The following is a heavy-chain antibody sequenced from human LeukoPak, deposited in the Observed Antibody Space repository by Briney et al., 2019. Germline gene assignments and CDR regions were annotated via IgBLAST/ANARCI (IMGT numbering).Heavy chain of an antibody. D-gene: IGHD3-16*02. Sequence: ASVSLTCKASGYTFTGYYMHWVRQAPGQGLEWMGWINPNSGGTNYAQKFQGRLTMTRDTSINTAYMELNNLRSDDTAFYYCARGIGHRSAFDYWAKETLHPVSS. V-gene: IGHV1-2*02. CDR1: GYTFTGYY. J-gene: IGHJ4*02. CDR3: ARGIGHRSAFDY. CDR2: INPNSGGT.